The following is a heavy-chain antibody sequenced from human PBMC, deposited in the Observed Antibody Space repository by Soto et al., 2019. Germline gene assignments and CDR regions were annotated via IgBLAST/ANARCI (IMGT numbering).Heavy chain of an antibody. Sequence: PSETLSLTCTVAGVSISGYYWSWIRQPPGKGLEWIGYMYNTGSTVYNPSLKSRVAISVDTSKNQFSLKLSSVTAADTAVYYCAREGLTGTIGLYYYYGMDVWGQGTTVTVS. CDR3: AREGLTGTIGLYYYYGMDV. D-gene: IGHD1-7*01. J-gene: IGHJ6*02. V-gene: IGHV4-59*01. CDR1: GVSISGYY. CDR2: MYNTGST.